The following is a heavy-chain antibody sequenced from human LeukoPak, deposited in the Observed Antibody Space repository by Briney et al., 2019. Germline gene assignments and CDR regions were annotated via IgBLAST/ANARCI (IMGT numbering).Heavy chain of an antibody. CDR2: ISSSGRYM. D-gene: IGHD6-19*01. CDR1: EFTLNTYS. V-gene: IGHV3-21*04. Sequence: GGSLRLSCAASEFTLNTYSMNWVRQAAGKGLEWVSSISSSGRYMYYADSVKGRFTISRDNAKNTLYLQMNSLRAEDTAVYYCAKTYSSGWYHDDYWGQGTLVTVSS. CDR3: AKTYSSGWYHDDY. J-gene: IGHJ4*02.